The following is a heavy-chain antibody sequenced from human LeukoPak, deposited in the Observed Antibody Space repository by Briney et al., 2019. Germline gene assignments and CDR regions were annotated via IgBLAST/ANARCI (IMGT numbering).Heavy chain of an antibody. CDR2: ISSNGGST. J-gene: IGHJ4*02. CDR3: ARGIVVVPAATAFDY. D-gene: IGHD2-2*01. CDR1: GFTFSSYA. Sequence: GGSLRLSCAASGFTFSSYAMHWVRQAPGKGLEYVSAISSNGGSTYYANSAKGRFTISRDNSKNTLYLQMGSLRAEDMAVYYCARGIVVVPAATAFDYWGQGTLVTVSS. V-gene: IGHV3-64*01.